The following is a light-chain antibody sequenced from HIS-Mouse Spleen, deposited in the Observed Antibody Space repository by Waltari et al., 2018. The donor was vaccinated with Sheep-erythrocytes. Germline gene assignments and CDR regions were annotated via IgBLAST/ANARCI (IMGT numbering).Light chain of an antibody. V-gene: IGLV2-14*01. Sequence: QSALTQPASVSGPPGQPITISCTGTSSYVGGYNHVSWYQQHPGKAPKLMIYEVSNRPSGVSNRFSGSKSGNTASLTISGLQAEDEADYYCSSYTSSSTGVFGTGTKVTVL. CDR1: SSYVGGYNH. J-gene: IGLJ1*01. CDR2: EVS. CDR3: SSYTSSSTGV.